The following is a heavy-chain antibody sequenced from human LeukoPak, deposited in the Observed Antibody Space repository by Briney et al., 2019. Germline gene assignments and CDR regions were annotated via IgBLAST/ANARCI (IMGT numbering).Heavy chain of an antibody. Sequence: SETLSLTCAVYGGSFSGYSWNWIRQPPVKGLEWIGEINHSGGTNYNPSLKSRVTISVDKSKDQFSLKLSSVTAADTAVYYCARESPASAGAAAFDYWGQGTLVTVSS. CDR1: GGSFSGYS. CDR3: ARESPASAGAAAFDY. D-gene: IGHD6-13*01. V-gene: IGHV4-34*01. J-gene: IGHJ4*02. CDR2: INHSGGT.